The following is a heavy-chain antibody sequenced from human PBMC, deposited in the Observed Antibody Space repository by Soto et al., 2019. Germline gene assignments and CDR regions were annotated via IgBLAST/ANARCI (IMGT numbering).Heavy chain of an antibody. V-gene: IGHV4-4*07. CDR3: ARDSSRAPYSDY. Sequence: QVQLQESGPGLVKPSETLSLTCTVSGASISSYYWTWIRQPAGKGLEWIGHIFPGGSTNYNAALRSRVTMSVDASKNQFSLRLSSVTAADTAMYYCARDSSRAPYSDYWGRGILVTVAS. CDR1: GASISSYY. D-gene: IGHD6-6*01. CDR2: IFPGGST. J-gene: IGHJ4*02.